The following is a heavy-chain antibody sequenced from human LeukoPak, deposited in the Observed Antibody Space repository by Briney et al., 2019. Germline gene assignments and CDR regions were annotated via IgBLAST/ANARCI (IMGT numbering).Heavy chain of an antibody. D-gene: IGHD3-22*01. Sequence: SETLSLTCTVSGGSISSYYWSWIRQPPGKGLEWIGEINHSGSTNYNPSLKSRVTISVDTSKNQFSLKLSSVTAADTAVYYCAAYDSSGYYYNSWGQGTLVTVSS. CDR1: GGSISSYY. V-gene: IGHV4-34*01. J-gene: IGHJ4*02. CDR3: AAYDSSGYYYNS. CDR2: INHSGST.